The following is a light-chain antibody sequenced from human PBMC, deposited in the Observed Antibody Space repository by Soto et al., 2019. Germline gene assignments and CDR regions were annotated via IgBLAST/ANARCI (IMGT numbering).Light chain of an antibody. V-gene: IGLV2-8*01. Sequence: QSVLTQPPSASGSPGQSVTISCTGTSSDVGGYNYVSWYQQHPGKAPKLMIYEVSKRPSGVPDRFSGSNSGNTASLTVSGLQVEHEADDYCSSYAGSNNLGVFGGGTKVTVL. CDR1: SSDVGGYNY. CDR2: EVS. CDR3: SSYAGSNNLGV. J-gene: IGLJ2*01.